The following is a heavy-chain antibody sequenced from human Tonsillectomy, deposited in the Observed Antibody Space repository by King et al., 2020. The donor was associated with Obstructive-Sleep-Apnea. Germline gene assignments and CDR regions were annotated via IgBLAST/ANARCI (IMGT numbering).Heavy chain of an antibody. CDR2: ISSDGTYK. V-gene: IGHV3-30*04. CDR1: GFTFSTSS. Sequence: HVQLVESGGGVVQPGTSLRLSCAASGFTFSTSSIHWVRQAPGKGLEWVAIISSDGTYKYYADSVKGRFTISRDNSINTLYLQMSSLRSDDTATYYCARDNRQWLVDYWGQGTLVTVSA. D-gene: IGHD6-19*01. J-gene: IGHJ4*02. CDR3: ARDNRQWLVDY.